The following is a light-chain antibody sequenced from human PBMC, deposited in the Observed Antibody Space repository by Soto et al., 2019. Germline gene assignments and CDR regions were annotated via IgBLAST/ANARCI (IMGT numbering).Light chain of an antibody. CDR1: SSNIGAGYD. J-gene: IGLJ3*02. CDR2: GNS. V-gene: IGLV1-40*01. CDR3: QSYDSSLSAL. Sequence: QAVVTQPPSVSGAPGQRGTISCTGSSSNIGAGYDVHWYQQLPGTAPKLLISGNSNRPSGVPDRFSGSKSGTSASLAITGLQAYDEADYYCQSYDSSLSALFGGGTKLTVL.